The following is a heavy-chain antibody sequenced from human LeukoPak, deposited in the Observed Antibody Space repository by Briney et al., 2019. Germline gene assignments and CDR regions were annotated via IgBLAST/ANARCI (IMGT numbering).Heavy chain of an antibody. J-gene: IGHJ6*02. D-gene: IGHD4-17*01. V-gene: IGHV3-33*01. CDR1: GFTFSSYG. CDR3: ARGGATVTTYGDYYYYGMDV. Sequence: GGSLRLSCAASGFTFSSYGMHWVRQAPGKGLEWVSVIWYDGGSKYYADSVKGRFTISRDNSKNTLYLQMNRLRVKDTAVYYCARGGATVTTYGDYYYYGMDVWGQGTTLTVPS. CDR2: IWYDGGSK.